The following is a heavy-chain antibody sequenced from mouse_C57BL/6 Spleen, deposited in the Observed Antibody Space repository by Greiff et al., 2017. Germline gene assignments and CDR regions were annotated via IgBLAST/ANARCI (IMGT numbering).Heavy chain of an antibody. CDR3: ARAYYYGVDY. V-gene: IGHV1-52*01. D-gene: IGHD1-1*01. CDR2: IDPTDSET. J-gene: IGHJ2*01. CDR1: GYTFTSYW. Sequence: QVQLQQPGAELVRPGSSVKLSCKASGYTFTSYWMHWVKQRPIQGLEWIGNIDPTDSETHYNQKFKDKATLTVDKSSGTAYMQLSSLTSEDSAVYYCARAYYYGVDYWGQGTTLTVSS.